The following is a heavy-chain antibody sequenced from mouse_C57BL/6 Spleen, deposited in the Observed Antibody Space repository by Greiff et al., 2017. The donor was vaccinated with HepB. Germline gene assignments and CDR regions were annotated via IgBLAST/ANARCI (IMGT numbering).Heavy chain of an antibody. J-gene: IGHJ4*01. CDR1: GYTFTDYY. Sequence: VQLQQSGPVLVKPGASVKMSCKASGYTFTDYYMNWVKQSHGKSLEWIGVINPYNGGTSYNQKFKGKATLTVDKSSSTAYMELNSLTSEDSAVYYCARGGDYDGGYAMDYWGQGTSVTVSS. D-gene: IGHD2-4*01. V-gene: IGHV1-19*01. CDR2: INPYNGGT. CDR3: ARGGDYDGGYAMDY.